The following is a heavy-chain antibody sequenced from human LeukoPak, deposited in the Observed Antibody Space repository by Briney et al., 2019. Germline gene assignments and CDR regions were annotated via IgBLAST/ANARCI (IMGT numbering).Heavy chain of an antibody. CDR3: ARALRDGYSVGAFDI. J-gene: IGHJ3*02. Sequence: SVKVSCKASGGTFSNYAINWVRQAPGRGLEWMGRVIPILSIGNYAQKFQDRVTITADKSTRTAYMEPSSLRSEDTAVYYCARALRDGYSVGAFDIWGQGTMVTVSS. CDR1: GGTFSNYA. CDR2: VIPILSIG. V-gene: IGHV1-69*04. D-gene: IGHD5-24*01.